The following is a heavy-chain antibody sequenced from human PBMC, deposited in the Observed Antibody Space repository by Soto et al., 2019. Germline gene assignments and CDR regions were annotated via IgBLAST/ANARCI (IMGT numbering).Heavy chain of an antibody. V-gene: IGHV1-2*02. CDR3: ARDGYCSGGSCYSGWFDP. Sequence: GASVKVSCKASGYTFTGYYMHWVLQAPGQGLEWMGWINPNSGGTNYAQKFQGRVTMTRDTSISTAYMELSRLRSDDTAVYYCARDGYCSGGSCYSGWFDPWGQGTLVTVSS. CDR2: INPNSGGT. CDR1: GYTFTGYY. J-gene: IGHJ5*02. D-gene: IGHD2-15*01.